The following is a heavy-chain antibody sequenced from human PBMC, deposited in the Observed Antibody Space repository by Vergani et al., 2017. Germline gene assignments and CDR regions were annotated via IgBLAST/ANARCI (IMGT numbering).Heavy chain of an antibody. V-gene: IGHV1-2*02. D-gene: IGHD3-16*01. J-gene: IGHJ6*02. CDR1: GYTFTDFY. CDR2: ANPNTGGT. Sequence: QVQLVQSGAEVRKPGASVTVSCKASGYTFTDFYMHWVRQAPGQGLEWMGWANPNTGGTNYALKFQGRVTRTRDTSSSTAYMELSMLRADDTAVYSCARVVGLGSHDKNYYYYGMDVWGQGTTVTVSS. CDR3: ARVVGLGSHDKNYYYYGMDV.